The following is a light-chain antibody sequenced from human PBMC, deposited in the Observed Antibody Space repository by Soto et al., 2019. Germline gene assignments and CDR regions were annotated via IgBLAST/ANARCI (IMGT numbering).Light chain of an antibody. J-gene: IGLJ2*01. Sequence: QSALTQPPSASGSPGQSVTISCTGTSSDIGGYKYVSWYQQHPGKAPKLMIYEVNRRPSGVPDRFSGSTSGNTASLTVSGLQSEDEADYYCSSYAGSNTFVVFGGGTQLTVL. CDR2: EVN. CDR1: SSDIGGYKY. CDR3: SSYAGSNTFVV. V-gene: IGLV2-8*01.